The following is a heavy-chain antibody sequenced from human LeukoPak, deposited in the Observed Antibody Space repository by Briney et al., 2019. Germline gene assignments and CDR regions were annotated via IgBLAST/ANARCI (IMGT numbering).Heavy chain of an antibody. CDR3: ARPGEYCSSTSCSPNDGFDI. CDR2: MNPNSGNT. V-gene: IGHV1-8*01. J-gene: IGHJ3*02. CDR1: GYTFATYD. Sequence: ASVKVSCKASGYTFATYDITWVRQATGQGLEWMGWMNPNSGNTGYAQKFQGRVTMTTNTSISTAYMELSGLRSEDTAVYYCARPGEYCSSTSCSPNDGFDIWGQGTMVTVSS. D-gene: IGHD2-2*01.